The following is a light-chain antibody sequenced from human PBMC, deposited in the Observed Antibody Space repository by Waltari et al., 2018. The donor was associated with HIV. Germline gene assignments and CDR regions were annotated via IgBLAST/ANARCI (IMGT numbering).Light chain of an antibody. CDR3: HHRGNWPLYT. Sequence: EIVLTQSPATLSLSPGETATLSCRASQSVGRYFAWYQQKPGQAPRLLIYDAANRATGIPDRFSGSGSGTDFTLTISTLEPEDFAVYYCHHRGNWPLYTFGQGTNLEIK. J-gene: IGKJ2*01. CDR1: QSVGRY. CDR2: DAA. V-gene: IGKV3-11*01.